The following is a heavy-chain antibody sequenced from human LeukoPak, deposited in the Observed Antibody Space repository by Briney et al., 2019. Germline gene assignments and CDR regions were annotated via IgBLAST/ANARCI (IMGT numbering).Heavy chain of an antibody. V-gene: IGHV3-23*01. CDR2: ISGSGGST. D-gene: IGHD4-11*01. J-gene: IGHJ4*02. CDR1: GFTFSSCG. CDR3: AKDKEYSNLDYFDY. Sequence: GGSLRLSWAASGFTFSSCGFNWVRQAPGKGLEWVSAISGSGGSTYYADSVKGRFTISRDNSKNTLYLQMNSLRAEDTAVYYCAKDKEYSNLDYFDYWGQGTLVTVSS.